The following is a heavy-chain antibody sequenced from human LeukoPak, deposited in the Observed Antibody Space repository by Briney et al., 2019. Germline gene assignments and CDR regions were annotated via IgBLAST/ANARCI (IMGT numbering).Heavy chain of an antibody. D-gene: IGHD3-10*01. CDR3: AKESAMVRGVIDY. Sequence: TASETLSLTCTVSGGSISSYYWSWIRQPPGKGLEWIGYIYYSGSTNYNPSLKSRVTISVDTSKNQFSLKLSSVTAADTAVYYCAKESAMVRGVIDYWGQGTLVTVSS. CDR2: IYYSGST. J-gene: IGHJ4*02. V-gene: IGHV4-59*01. CDR1: GGSISSYY.